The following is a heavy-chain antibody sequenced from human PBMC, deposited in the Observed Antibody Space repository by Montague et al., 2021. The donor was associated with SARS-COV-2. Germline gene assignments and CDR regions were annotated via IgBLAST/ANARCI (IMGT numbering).Heavy chain of an antibody. CDR2: TYYRSKGDS. Sequence: CAISGDSVSSKSVAWNWIRQSPSRGLEWLGRTYYRSKGDSDYAEAFKXXLVITPDTSKNQVSLQLNSVIPEDTAVYFCARSGITLTGIDAFDIWGQGTMVTVSS. CDR3: ARSGITLTGIDAFDI. V-gene: IGHV6-1*01. J-gene: IGHJ3*02. CDR1: GDSVSSKSVA. D-gene: IGHD3-9*01.